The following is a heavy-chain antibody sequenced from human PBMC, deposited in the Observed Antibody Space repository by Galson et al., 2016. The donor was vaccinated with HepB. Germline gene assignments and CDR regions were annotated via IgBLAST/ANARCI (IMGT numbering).Heavy chain of an antibody. CDR1: GGSFSGYY. D-gene: IGHD5-18*01. CDR2: ISHSGST. J-gene: IGHJ4*02. V-gene: IGHV4-34*01. CDR3: ARRPRGYVTFFDY. Sequence: SETLSLTCAVYGGSFSGYYWSWIRQPPGRGLEWIGEISHSGSTNYNPSLKSRVTMSVDMSKNQFSLKLSSVTAADTAVYYCARRPRGYVTFFDYWGQGSLVTASS.